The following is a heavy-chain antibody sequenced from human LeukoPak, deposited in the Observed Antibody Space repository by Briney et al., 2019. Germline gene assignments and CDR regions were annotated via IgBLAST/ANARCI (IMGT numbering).Heavy chain of an antibody. J-gene: IGHJ5*02. D-gene: IGHD1-26*01. Sequence: APVKVSCKPSGYTFTDYYIHWVRQAPGQGLEWMGWINPNTDGINYAQNFRGRVTMTRDTSISTAYMELSSLRSDDTAIYCCARVKALGIVGSTTVLDPWGQGTLVTVSS. V-gene: IGHV1-2*02. CDR3: ARVKALGIVGSTTVLDP. CDR1: GYTFTDYY. CDR2: INPNTDGI.